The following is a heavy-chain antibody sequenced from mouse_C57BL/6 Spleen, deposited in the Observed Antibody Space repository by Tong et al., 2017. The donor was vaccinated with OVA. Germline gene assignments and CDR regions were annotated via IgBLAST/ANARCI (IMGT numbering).Heavy chain of an antibody. CDR1: GFTFSSYG. V-gene: IGHV5-6*01. J-gene: IGHJ2*01. D-gene: IGHD2-10*02. CDR2: ISSGGGST. CDR3: ARRGMVTYFDY. Sequence: EVQLVESGGDLVKPGGSLKLSCAASGFTFSSYGMSWVRQTPDKRLEWVATISSGGGSTYYPDTVKGRFTISRDNAKNNLYLQMSSLKAEDTAMYYCARRGMVTYFDYWGQGTTLTVSS.